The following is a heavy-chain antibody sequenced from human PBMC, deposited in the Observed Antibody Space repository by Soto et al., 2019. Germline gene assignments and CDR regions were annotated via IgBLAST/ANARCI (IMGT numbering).Heavy chain of an antibody. V-gene: IGHV1-3*01. CDR1: GYTFTSYA. CDR2: INAGNGNT. CDR3: ASSEGTYYGSGSYPWFDP. Sequence: ASVKVSCKASGYTFTSYAMHWVRQAHGQRLEWMGWINAGNGNTKYSQKFQGRVTITRDTSASTAYMELSSLRSEDTAVYYCASSEGTYYGSGSYPWFDPWGQGTLVTVSS. J-gene: IGHJ5*02. D-gene: IGHD3-10*01.